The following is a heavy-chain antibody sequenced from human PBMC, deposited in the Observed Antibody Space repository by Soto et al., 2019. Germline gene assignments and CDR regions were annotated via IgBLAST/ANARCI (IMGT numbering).Heavy chain of an antibody. J-gene: IGHJ4*02. D-gene: IGHD1-1*01. CDR1: GYTFTSAD. V-gene: IGHV1-8*01. CDR2: MNPNTGNT. CDR3: ATDINETANGFDY. Sequence: GASVKVSCKAFGYTFTSADINWVRQATGQGLEWMGWMNPNTGNTGYAQKYQGRVTMTRDTTVSTAYMELASLRYDDTAVYFCATDINETANGFDYWGQGTLVTVSS.